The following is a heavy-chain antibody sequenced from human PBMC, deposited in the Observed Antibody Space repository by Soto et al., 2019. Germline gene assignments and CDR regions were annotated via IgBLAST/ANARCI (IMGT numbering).Heavy chain of an antibody. Sequence: QVQLVQSGAEVKKPGSSVKVSCKASGGTFSSYTISWVRQAPGQGLEWMGRIIPILGIANYAQKFQGRVTITADKSTSTAYMELSSLRSEDTAVYYCARERYYYDSSGYLRPDDAFDIWGQGTMVTVSS. CDR2: IIPILGIA. J-gene: IGHJ3*02. V-gene: IGHV1-69*08. CDR3: ARERYYYDSSGYLRPDDAFDI. D-gene: IGHD3-22*01. CDR1: GGTFSSYT.